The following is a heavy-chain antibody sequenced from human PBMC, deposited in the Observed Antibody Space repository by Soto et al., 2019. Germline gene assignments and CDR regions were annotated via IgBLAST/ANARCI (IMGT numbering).Heavy chain of an antibody. CDR2: ISPSTSHI. J-gene: IGHJ6*02. Sequence: EVHLVESGGGLVKPGGSLRLSCAVSGFTFSSCTMNWVRQAPGKGLEWVSSISPSTSHIYYADSVKGRFTISRDNAKNSLFLQMHSLRAEDTAVYYCSGCSGGACHQNDGMAVWGQGTTVTVSS. V-gene: IGHV3-21*01. CDR3: SGCSGGACHQNDGMAV. CDR1: GFTFSSCT. D-gene: IGHD2-15*01.